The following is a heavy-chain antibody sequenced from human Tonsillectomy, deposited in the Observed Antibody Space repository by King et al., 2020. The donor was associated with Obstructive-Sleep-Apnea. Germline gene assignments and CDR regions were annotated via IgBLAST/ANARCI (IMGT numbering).Heavy chain of an antibody. V-gene: IGHV1-46*03. Sequence: QLVQSGAEVKKPGASVKVSCKASGYTFIRYFMHWVRQAPGQGPEWMGVINPSGGSTTYAQKFQGRVTMSRDTSTSTVYMELSSLRSEDTAIYFCARDGILSGYYSIWGQGTLVTVSS. CDR1: GYTFIRYF. J-gene: IGHJ4*02. CDR3: ARDGILSGYYSI. D-gene: IGHD2/OR15-2a*01. CDR2: INPSGGST.